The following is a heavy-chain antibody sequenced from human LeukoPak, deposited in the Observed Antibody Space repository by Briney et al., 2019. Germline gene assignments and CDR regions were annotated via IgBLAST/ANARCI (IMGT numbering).Heavy chain of an antibody. D-gene: IGHD3-10*01. J-gene: IGHJ4*02. CDR1: GYTFTGYY. V-gene: IGHV1-2*04. CDR2: INPNSGGT. Sequence: ASVKVSCKASGYTFTGYYMHWVRQAPGQGLEWMGWINPNSGGTNYAQKFQGWVTMTRDTSISTAYMELSRLRSDDTAVYYCARGPPLLWFGELFWGQGTLVTVSS. CDR3: ARGPPLLWFGELF.